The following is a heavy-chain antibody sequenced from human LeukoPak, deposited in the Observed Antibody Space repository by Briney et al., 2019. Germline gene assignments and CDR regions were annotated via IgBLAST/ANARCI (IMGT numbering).Heavy chain of an antibody. CDR3: AKAGGGNCFSSLDF. CDR2: ICGSGTNT. Sequence: GGSLRLSCAASGFSFSSYAMSWVRQAPGRGLEWVSAICGSGTNTYYADSVKGRFTISRDNSKNTLDLQMNSLRAEDTAAYYCAKAGGGNCFSSLDFWGQGTLVTVSS. V-gene: IGHV3-23*01. CDR1: GFSFSSYA. D-gene: IGHD2-15*01. J-gene: IGHJ4*02.